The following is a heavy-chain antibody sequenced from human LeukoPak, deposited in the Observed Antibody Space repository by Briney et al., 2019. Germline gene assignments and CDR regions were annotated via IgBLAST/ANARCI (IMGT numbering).Heavy chain of an antibody. J-gene: IGHJ3*02. CDR2: ISSSGAYI. V-gene: IGHV3-21*01. CDR1: GFTFSSYN. Sequence: PGGSLRLSCVASGFTFSSYNMNWVRQAPGKGPEWVSSISSSGAYIYYVDSVKGRFTISRDNAKKSLYLQMNSLRAEDTAVYYCAKQELGFTSGDAFHIWGQGTMVSVSS. D-gene: IGHD7-27*01. CDR3: AKQELGFTSGDAFHI.